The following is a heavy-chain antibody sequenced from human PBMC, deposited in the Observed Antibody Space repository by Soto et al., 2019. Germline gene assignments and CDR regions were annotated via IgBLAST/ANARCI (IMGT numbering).Heavy chain of an antibody. J-gene: IGHJ4*02. D-gene: IGHD1-26*01. Sequence: QVQLQESGPGQVKPSETLSLKCTISGGSISVYYCSWIRQPPGQALEWIGYIYDSGSPYYNPSLGSRVIISADTSKNQISLELTFATAADTAVYYCARGVGSSPPRYWGRGTLVTVSS. CDR2: IYDSGSP. CDR1: GGSISVYY. V-gene: IGHV4-59*01. CDR3: ARGVGSSPPRY.